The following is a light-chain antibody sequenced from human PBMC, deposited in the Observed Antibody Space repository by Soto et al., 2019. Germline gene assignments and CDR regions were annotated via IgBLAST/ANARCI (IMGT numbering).Light chain of an antibody. CDR3: QQSSSAPST. V-gene: IGKV1-39*01. Sequence: DIQMTQSPSSLSASVGDTVTITCRASRSVSRYLHWYQQKPGKAPKLLIFAASSLQSGVPSRFTGSGSGTDFTLTINSXQLEDFATYVCQQSSSAPSTFGQGTKVDTK. CDR2: AAS. CDR1: RSVSRY. J-gene: IGKJ2*01.